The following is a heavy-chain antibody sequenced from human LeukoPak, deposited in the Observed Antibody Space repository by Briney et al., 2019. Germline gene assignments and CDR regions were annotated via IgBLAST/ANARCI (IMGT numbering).Heavy chain of an antibody. CDR1: GFTFSSYG. V-gene: IGHV3-30*18. CDR3: AKGGNYYGSGSYYWGRNYYYYYMDV. CDR2: ISYDGSNK. D-gene: IGHD3-10*01. Sequence: PGGSLRLSCAASGFTFSSYGMHWVRQAPGKGLEWVAVISYDGSNKYYADSVKGRFTISRDNSKNALYLQMNSLRAEDTAVYYCAKGGNYYGSGSYYWGRNYYYYYMDVWGKGTTVTISS. J-gene: IGHJ6*03.